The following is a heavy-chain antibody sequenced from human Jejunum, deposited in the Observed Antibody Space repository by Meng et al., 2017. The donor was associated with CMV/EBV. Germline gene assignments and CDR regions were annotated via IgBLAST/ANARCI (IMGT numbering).Heavy chain of an antibody. CDR1: GFPFSNYP. CDR2: ISYDESDQ. J-gene: IGHJ4*02. V-gene: IGHV3-30*01. CDR3: ARENDYNNYFDL. Sequence: SGFPFSNYPLHWVRQAPGKGREWVAVISYDESDQYYADSVKGRFTISRDYSKNTLYLQMNSLRGDDTAVYYCARENDYNNYFDLWGQGTLVTVSS. D-gene: IGHD5-24*01.